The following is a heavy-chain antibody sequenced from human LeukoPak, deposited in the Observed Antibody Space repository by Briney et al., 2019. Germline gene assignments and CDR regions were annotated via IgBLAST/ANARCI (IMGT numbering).Heavy chain of an antibody. Sequence: GGSLRLSCAASGFTFSSYAMSWVRQAPGKGLEWVSAISGSGGSTYYADSVKGRFTISRDNSKNTLYLQMNSLRAEDTAVYYCAAVLAAAGAAFDYWGQGTLVTVSS. D-gene: IGHD6-13*01. CDR1: GFTFSSYA. CDR3: AAVLAAAGAAFDY. J-gene: IGHJ4*02. CDR2: ISGSGGST. V-gene: IGHV3-23*01.